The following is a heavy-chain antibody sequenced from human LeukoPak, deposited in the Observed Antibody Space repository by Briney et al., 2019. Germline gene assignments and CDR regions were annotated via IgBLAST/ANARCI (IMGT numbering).Heavy chain of an antibody. J-gene: IGHJ4*02. D-gene: IGHD6-19*01. Sequence: SETLSLTCTVSGGSISSYYWSWIRQPPGKGLEWIGYIYYSGSTNYNPSLKSRVTISVDTSKNQFSLKLSSVTAADTAVYYCATAGYSSGWYGPPRYWGQGTLVTVSS. CDR3: ATAGYSSGWYGPPRY. V-gene: IGHV4-59*01. CDR1: GGSISSYY. CDR2: IYYSGST.